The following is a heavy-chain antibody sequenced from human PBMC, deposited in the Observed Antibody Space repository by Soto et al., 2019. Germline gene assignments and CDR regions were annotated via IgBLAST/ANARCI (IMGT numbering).Heavy chain of an antibody. CDR3: ARSNDDYGYFEIDY. CDR1: VYTFTSYA. D-gene: IGHD4-17*01. CDR2: INAGNGNT. J-gene: IGHJ4*02. V-gene: IGHV1-3*01. Sequence: QVQLVQSGAEVKKPGASVKVSCKASVYTFTSYAMHWVRQAPGQRLEWMGWINAGNGNTKYSQKFQGRVTITRDTSASTAYMELSSLRSEDTAVYYCARSNDDYGYFEIDYWGRGTLVTVSS.